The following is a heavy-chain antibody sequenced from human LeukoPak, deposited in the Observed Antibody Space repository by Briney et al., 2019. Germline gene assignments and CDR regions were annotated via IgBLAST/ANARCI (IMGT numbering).Heavy chain of an antibody. Sequence: GGSLRLSCAASGFTFSTYSMNWVRQAPGKGLEWVSSISSSSSYIYYADSVKGRFTISRDNAKNSLYLQMNSLRAEDTAVYYCAKDQAVAGAVDYWGQGTLVTVSS. V-gene: IGHV3-21*04. CDR3: AKDQAVAGAVDY. J-gene: IGHJ4*02. CDR1: GFTFSTYS. CDR2: ISSSSSYI. D-gene: IGHD6-19*01.